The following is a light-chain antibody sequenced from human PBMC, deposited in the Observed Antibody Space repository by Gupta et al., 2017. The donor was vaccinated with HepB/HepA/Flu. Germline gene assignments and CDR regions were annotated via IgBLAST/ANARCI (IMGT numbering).Light chain of an antibody. J-gene: IGKJ2*04. CDR3: QQRSNWPMCS. CDR2: DAS. V-gene: IGKV3-11*01. Sequence: DIVLTQSPATLSLSPGERATLSCRASQSVSSYLAWYQQKPGQAPRLLIYDASNRATGIPARFSGSGSGTDFTLTISSLEPEEFAVYYCQQRSNWPMCSFGQGTKLEIK. CDR1: QSVSSY.